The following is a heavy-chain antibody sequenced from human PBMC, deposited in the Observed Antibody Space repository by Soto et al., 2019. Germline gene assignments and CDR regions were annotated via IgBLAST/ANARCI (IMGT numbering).Heavy chain of an antibody. CDR1: GYTFTGYY. D-gene: IGHD1-7*01. CDR2: INPNSGGT. J-gene: IGHJ6*02. Sequence: ASVKVSFKASGYTFTGYYMHWVRQAPGQGLEWMGWINPNSGGTNYAQKFQGRVTMTRDTSISTAYMELSRLGSDDTAVYYCARVTGTTPYYYGMDVWGQGTTVTVSS. CDR3: ARVTGTTPYYYGMDV. V-gene: IGHV1-2*02.